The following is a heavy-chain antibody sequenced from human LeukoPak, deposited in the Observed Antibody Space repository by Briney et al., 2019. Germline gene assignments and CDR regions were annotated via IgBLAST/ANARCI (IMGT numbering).Heavy chain of an antibody. V-gene: IGHV4-39*07. CDR2: IYYSGST. CDR3: ARGSSFEVGVTDY. Sequence: SETLSLTCTVSGGSISSSSYYWGWIRQPPGKGLEWIGSIYYSGSTYYNPSLKSRVTISVDTSKNQFSLKLSSVTAADTAVHYCARGSSFEVGVTDYWGQGTLVTVSS. J-gene: IGHJ4*02. CDR1: GGSISSSSYY. D-gene: IGHD1-26*01.